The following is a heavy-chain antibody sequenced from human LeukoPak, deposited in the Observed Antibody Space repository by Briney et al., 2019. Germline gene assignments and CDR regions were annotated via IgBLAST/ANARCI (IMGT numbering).Heavy chain of an antibody. CDR2: IKEDGSEK. Sequence: PGGSLRLSCAASGFTFNKVWVSWVRQAPGKGLEWVANIKEDGSEKEYADSVKGRFTISRDNAKNSVYLQMNSLRVGDTAVYYCARDVKGGNFDYWGQGTLVTVSS. CDR1: GFTFNKVW. CDR3: ARDVKGGNFDY. J-gene: IGHJ4*02. D-gene: IGHD3-16*01. V-gene: IGHV3-7*01.